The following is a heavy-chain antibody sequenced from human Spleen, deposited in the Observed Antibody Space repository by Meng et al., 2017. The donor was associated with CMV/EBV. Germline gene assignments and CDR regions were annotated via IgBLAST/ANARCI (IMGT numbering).Heavy chain of an antibody. CDR1: GGYFSNYS. D-gene: IGHD7-27*01. CDR2: INHSGST. V-gene: IGHV4-34*01. CDR3: ARPSFNWGPLFY. J-gene: IGHJ4*02. Sequence: TCAIPGGYFSNYSWSWLRQPPGKELEWIGDINHSGSTNYIPSLKSRVSISLDTSKNQFSLRLTSVTAADTAVYYCARPSFNWGPLFYWGPGVLVTVSS.